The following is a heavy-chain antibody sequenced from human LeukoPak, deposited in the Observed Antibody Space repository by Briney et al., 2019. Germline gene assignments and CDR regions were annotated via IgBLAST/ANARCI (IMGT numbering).Heavy chain of an antibody. V-gene: IGHV3-21*01. Sequence: GGSLRLSCAASGFTFSGYSMNWVRQAPGKGLEWVSSISTTSDYIHYADSLKGRVAISRDNAKNSLYLQMNSLRAEDTAVYYCTRGGIYSQGFDYWGQGSLVTVSS. CDR1: GFTFSGYS. CDR2: ISTTSDYI. CDR3: TRGGIYSQGFDY. D-gene: IGHD6-13*01. J-gene: IGHJ4*02.